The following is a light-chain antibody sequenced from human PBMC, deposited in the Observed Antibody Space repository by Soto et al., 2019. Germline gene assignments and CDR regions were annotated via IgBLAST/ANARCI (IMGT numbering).Light chain of an antibody. V-gene: IGLV2-8*01. Sequence: QSVLTQPPSASGSPGQSVTISCTGTSSDVGAYNYISWYQQHPGTAPKLMIYEVSQRPSGVPDRFSGSKSGNTASLTVSGLQAEDEADYYCSSYAGSKNMVFGGWTQLTVL. J-gene: IGLJ2*01. CDR1: SSDVGAYNY. CDR2: EVS. CDR3: SSYAGSKNMV.